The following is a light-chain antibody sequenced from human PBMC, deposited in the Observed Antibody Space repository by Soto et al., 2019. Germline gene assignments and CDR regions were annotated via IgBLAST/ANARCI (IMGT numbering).Light chain of an antibody. CDR1: TGAVTSGYY. CDR3: LLFHGGGVV. Sequence: QAVVTQEPSLTVSPGGTVTLTCASNTGAVTSGYYPNRFQQKPGPAPRALVYSTSNNHSGTPARFSGYRLGGKAALTLSGVQPEDEADYYCLLFHGGGVVFGGGTKLTVL. V-gene: IGLV7-43*01. CDR2: STS. J-gene: IGLJ2*01.